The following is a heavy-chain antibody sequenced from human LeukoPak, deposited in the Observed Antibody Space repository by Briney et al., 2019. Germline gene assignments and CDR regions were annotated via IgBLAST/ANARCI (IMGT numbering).Heavy chain of an antibody. CDR3: ARDSTVTSWFDP. J-gene: IGHJ5*02. CDR1: GYTFTGYY. Sequence: ASVKVSCKASGYTFTGYYMHWERQAPGQGLEWMGWINPNSGGTNYAQKFQGRVTMTRDTSISTAYMELSRLRSDDTAVYYCARDSTVTSWFDPWGQGTLVTVSS. CDR2: INPNSGGT. V-gene: IGHV1-2*02. D-gene: IGHD4-17*01.